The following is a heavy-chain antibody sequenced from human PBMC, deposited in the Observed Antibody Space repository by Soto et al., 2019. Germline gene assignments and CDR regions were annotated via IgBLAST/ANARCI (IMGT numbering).Heavy chain of an antibody. J-gene: IGHJ5*02. Sequence: QLQLQESGSGLVRPSQTLSLTCAVSGGSISSGGYSWSWIRQPPGKGLEWIGYIYHSGSTYYNPSLKSLVTISVDRSKNQFSLKLSSVTAADTAVYYCARAGALVVPAAMGWFDPWGQGTLVTVSS. V-gene: IGHV4-30-2*01. D-gene: IGHD2-2*01. CDR2: IYHSGST. CDR3: ARAGALVVPAAMGWFDP. CDR1: GGSISSGGYS.